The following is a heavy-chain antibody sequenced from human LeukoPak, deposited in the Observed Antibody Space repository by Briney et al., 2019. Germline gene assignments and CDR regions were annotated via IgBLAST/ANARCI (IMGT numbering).Heavy chain of an antibody. CDR2: IYPGDSDT. Sequence: GESLKISCKGSGYSFTSYWIGWVRQMPGKGLEWMGIIYPGDSDTRYSPSFQGQVTISADKSISTAYLQWSSLKASDTAMYYCARRERYCSGGSCYPAPVDYWGQGTLVTVSS. V-gene: IGHV5-51*01. CDR1: GYSFTSYW. CDR3: ARRERYCSGGSCYPAPVDY. J-gene: IGHJ4*02. D-gene: IGHD2-15*01.